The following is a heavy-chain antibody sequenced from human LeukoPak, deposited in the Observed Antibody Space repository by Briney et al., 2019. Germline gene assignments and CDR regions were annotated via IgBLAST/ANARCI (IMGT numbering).Heavy chain of an antibody. J-gene: IGHJ3*02. V-gene: IGHV4-39*01. CDR1: GGSISSSSYY. D-gene: IGHD3-3*01. Sequence: SETLSLTCTVSGGSISSSSYYWGWVRQPPGKGLEWIGSIYYSGSTYYNPSLKSRVTISVDTSKNQFSLKLSSVTAADTAVYYCASWPVRFLEWLNAFDIWGQGTMVTVSS. CDR2: IYYSGST. CDR3: ASWPVRFLEWLNAFDI.